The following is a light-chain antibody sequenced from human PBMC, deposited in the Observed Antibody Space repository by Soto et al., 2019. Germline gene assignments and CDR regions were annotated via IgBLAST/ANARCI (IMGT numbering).Light chain of an antibody. V-gene: IGKV1-39*01. J-gene: IGKJ2*01. CDR2: AAS. CDR1: QSISSY. CDR3: QQSYSTLPYT. Sequence: DIQMTQSPSSLSASVGDRVTITCRASQSISSYLNWYQQKPGKAPKLLIYAASSLQSGVPSMFSGSGSGTDFTLTISSLQPEDFATYYCQQSYSTLPYTFGQGTKVDIK.